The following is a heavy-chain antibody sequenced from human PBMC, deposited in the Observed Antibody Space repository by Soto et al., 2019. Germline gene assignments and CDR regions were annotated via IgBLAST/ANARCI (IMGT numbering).Heavy chain of an antibody. J-gene: IGHJ6*02. D-gene: IGHD3-3*02. V-gene: IGHV5-10-1*01. CDR2: IDPSDSYT. Sequence: GESLKISCKGSGYRFTSQWISWVRQVPGKGPEWVGRIDPSDSYTSYSPAFQGHVSISSDNSISTAYLQWSSLKASDTAKYYCARHGKSSVISKTYGMDVWGQGTTVTVSS. CDR1: GYRFTSQW. CDR3: ARHGKSSVISKTYGMDV.